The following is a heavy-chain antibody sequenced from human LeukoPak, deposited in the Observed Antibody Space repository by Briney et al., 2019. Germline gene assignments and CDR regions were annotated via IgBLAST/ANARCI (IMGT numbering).Heavy chain of an antibody. Sequence: SETLSLTCAVSGGSISSCGYSWIWIRQPPGKGLEWIVYNYHSGRYYYNPSIKSRVTLSVDRSKNQFSLKLSSVTAADTAVYYCARGSTTGPDYYYGMDVWGQGTTVTVSS. CDR2: NYHSGRY. J-gene: IGHJ6*02. CDR1: GGSISSCGYS. CDR3: ARGSTTGPDYYYGMDV. D-gene: IGHD1-1*01. V-gene: IGHV4-30-2*01.